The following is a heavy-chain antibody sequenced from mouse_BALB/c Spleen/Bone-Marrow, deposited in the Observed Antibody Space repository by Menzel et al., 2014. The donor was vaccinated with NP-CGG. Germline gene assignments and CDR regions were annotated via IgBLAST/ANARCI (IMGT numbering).Heavy chain of an antibody. D-gene: IGHD1-1*01. J-gene: IGHJ2*01. V-gene: IGHV1S56*01. Sequence: QVQLQQSGPELVKPGASVRISCKASGYTFTSYYIHWVKQRPGQGLEWIGWIYPGSVTTKYNEKFNGKATLTADKSSNTAYMQLSSLTSEDSAVYFCARGSSFDYWGQGTTLTVSS. CDR2: IYPGSVTT. CDR3: ARGSSFDY. CDR1: GYTFTSYY.